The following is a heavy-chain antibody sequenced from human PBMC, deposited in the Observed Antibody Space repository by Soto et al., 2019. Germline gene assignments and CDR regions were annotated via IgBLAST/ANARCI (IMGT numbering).Heavy chain of an antibody. V-gene: IGHV3-7*05. CDR2: INQHGTEK. CDR1: GFNFSNYW. J-gene: IGHJ4*02. CDR3: ATDILDY. Sequence: QLVESGGDLVPPGGSLRLSCVASGFNFSNYWMTWARQAPGKGLEWVANINQHGTEKFYVDSVEGRFSISRDNAYHSVYLQMNSLRAEDTDIYYCATDILDYWGQGTSVTVSS.